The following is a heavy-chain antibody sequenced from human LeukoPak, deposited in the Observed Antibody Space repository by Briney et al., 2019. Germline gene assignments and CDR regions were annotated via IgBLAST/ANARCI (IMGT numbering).Heavy chain of an antibody. D-gene: IGHD1-26*01. CDR2: ISGSGGST. CDR1: GFTFSSYA. CDR3: ARFSGNYSGVAFDI. V-gene: IGHV3-23*01. J-gene: IGHJ3*02. Sequence: GGSLRLSCAASGFTFSSYAMSWVRQAPGKGLEWVSAISGSGGSTYYADSVKGRFTISRDNSKNTLYLQMNSLRSEDTAVYYCARFSGNYSGVAFDIWGQGTMVTVSS.